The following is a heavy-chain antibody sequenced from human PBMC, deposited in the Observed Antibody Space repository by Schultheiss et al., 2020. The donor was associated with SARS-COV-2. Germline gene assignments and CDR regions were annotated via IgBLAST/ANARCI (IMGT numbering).Heavy chain of an antibody. CDR2: IYYSGST. V-gene: IGHV4-59*12. CDR1: GGSISSYY. J-gene: IGHJ6*03. D-gene: IGHD3-3*01. CDR3: ARVLRFLEWTLRRSYYYYMDV. Sequence: SETLSLTCTVSGGSISSYYWSWIRQPPGKGLEWIGYIYYSGSTNYNSSLKSRVTISVDTSKNQFSLKLSSVTAADTAVYYCARVLRFLEWTLRRSYYYYMDVWGKGTTVTVSS.